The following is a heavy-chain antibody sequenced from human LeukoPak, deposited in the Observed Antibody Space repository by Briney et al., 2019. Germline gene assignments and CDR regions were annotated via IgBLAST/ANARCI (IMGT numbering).Heavy chain of an antibody. J-gene: IGHJ4*02. Sequence: GGSLRLSCAASGFTFSSYAVSWVRRAPGKGLEWVSTISGSGGSTYYAVSVKGRFTISRDNSKNTLYLQMNSLRAEDTAVYYCAKGIHFGYSYGYSFDYWGQGTLVTVSS. CDR1: GFTFSSYA. V-gene: IGHV3-23*01. CDR2: ISGSGGST. D-gene: IGHD5-18*01. CDR3: AKGIHFGYSYGYSFDY.